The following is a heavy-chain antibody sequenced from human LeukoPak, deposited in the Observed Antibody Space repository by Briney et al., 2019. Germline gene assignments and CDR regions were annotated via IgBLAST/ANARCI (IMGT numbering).Heavy chain of an antibody. CDR3: ASPQPGIQLWGPGAFDI. Sequence: ASVKVSCKASGGTSSSYAISWVRQAPGQGLEWMGGIIPIFGTANYAQKFQGRVTITTDESTSTAYMELSSLRSEDTAVYYCASPQPGIQLWGPGAFDIWGQGTMVTVSS. D-gene: IGHD5-18*01. J-gene: IGHJ3*02. CDR2: IIPIFGTA. V-gene: IGHV1-69*05. CDR1: GGTSSSYA.